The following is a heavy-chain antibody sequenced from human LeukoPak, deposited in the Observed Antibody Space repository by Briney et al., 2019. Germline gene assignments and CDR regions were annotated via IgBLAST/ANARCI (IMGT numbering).Heavy chain of an antibody. Sequence: GASVKVSCKASGYTINSYAMNWVRQAPGQGLEWMAWINTNTGNPTYAQGFTGRFVFSLDTSISTAYLHISGLKAEDTAVYYCARDGLRSCTSSSCYPGEDAFDIWGQGTMVTVS. CDR3: ARDGLRSCTSSSCYPGEDAFDI. V-gene: IGHV7-4-1*02. J-gene: IGHJ3*02. D-gene: IGHD2-2*01. CDR1: GYTINSYA. CDR2: INTNTGNP.